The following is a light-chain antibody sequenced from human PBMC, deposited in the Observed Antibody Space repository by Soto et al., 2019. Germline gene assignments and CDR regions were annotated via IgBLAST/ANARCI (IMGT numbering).Light chain of an antibody. CDR3: SSFRSSSTLPYV. Sequence: QSVLTQPASVSGSPGESIAISCTGTGSDVGGYDYVSWYQQYPGKAPKLIIYEVTNRPSGVSNRFSGSKSGNTASLSISGLRAEDEADYYCSSFRSSSTLPYVFGTGTNFTAL. V-gene: IGLV2-14*01. CDR1: GSDVGGYDY. CDR2: EVT. J-gene: IGLJ1*01.